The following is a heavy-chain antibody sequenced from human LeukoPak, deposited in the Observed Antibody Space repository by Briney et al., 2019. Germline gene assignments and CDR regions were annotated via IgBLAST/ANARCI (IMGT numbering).Heavy chain of an antibody. CDR3: ARGPPASRIAVAKTGY. Sequence: GASVKVSFKASGYTFTGYYMHWVRQAPGQGLEWMGWINPNSGGTNYAQKFQGRVTMTRDTSISTAYMELSRLRSDDTAVYYCARGPPASRIAVAKTGYWGQGTLVTVSS. D-gene: IGHD6-19*01. J-gene: IGHJ4*02. CDR1: GYTFTGYY. CDR2: INPNSGGT. V-gene: IGHV1-2*02.